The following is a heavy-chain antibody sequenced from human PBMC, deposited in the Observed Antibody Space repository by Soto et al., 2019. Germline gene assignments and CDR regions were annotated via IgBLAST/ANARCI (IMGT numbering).Heavy chain of an antibody. CDR1: GGSISSYY. J-gene: IGHJ4*02. CDR3: ARKYQLLGFDY. CDR2: IYYSGST. Sequence: SETLSLTCTVSGGSISSYYLSWIRQPPGKGLEWIGYIYYSGSTNYNPSLKSRVTISVDTSKNQFSLKLSSVTAADTAVYYCARKYQLLGFDYWGQGTLVTVSS. V-gene: IGHV4-59*01. D-gene: IGHD2-2*01.